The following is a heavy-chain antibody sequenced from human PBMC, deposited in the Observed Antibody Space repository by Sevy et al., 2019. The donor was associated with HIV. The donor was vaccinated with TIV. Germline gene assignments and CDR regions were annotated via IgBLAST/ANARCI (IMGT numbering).Heavy chain of an antibody. J-gene: IGHJ4*02. D-gene: IGHD3-16*01. Sequence: GGSLRLSCAASGFTFSSYALHWFHQAPGKGLEWVAVISHDEILKEYADSVKGRFTISRDSSKNTIYLEMNSLRPEDTAVYYCARDLPHLLPWELSRGSDYWGQGTLVTVSS. CDR3: ARDLPHLLPWELSRGSDY. CDR1: GFTFSSYA. CDR2: ISHDEILK. V-gene: IGHV3-30*04.